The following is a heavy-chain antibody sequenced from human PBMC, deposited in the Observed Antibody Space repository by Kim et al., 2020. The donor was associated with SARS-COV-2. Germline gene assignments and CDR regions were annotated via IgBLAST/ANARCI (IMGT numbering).Heavy chain of an antibody. J-gene: IGHJ4*02. D-gene: IGHD2-2*01. CDR1: GYTFTDFY. CDR3: ARGGGCSHTTCYGLFDY. V-gene: IGHV1-2*02. Sequence: ASVKVSCKASGYTFTDFYIHWVRQAPGQGLEWMGWINPDSGGTNYVQKFQGRVTMTRGTSTSAAYIELSRLRSDDTAVYYCARGGGCSHTTCYGLFDYWGQGTLVTVSS. CDR2: INPDSGGT.